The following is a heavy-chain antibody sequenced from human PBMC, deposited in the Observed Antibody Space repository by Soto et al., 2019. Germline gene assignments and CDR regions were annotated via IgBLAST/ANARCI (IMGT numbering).Heavy chain of an antibody. CDR1: GFTFDDYK. CDR2: ISWNSGTI. V-gene: IGHV3-9*01. J-gene: IGHJ4*02. CDR3: AKDISGTSSLYFDY. Sequence: EVQLVGSGGGVVQPGRSLRLSCAASGFTFDDYKMHWVRQAPGKGLEWVSSISWNSGTIGYADSVKGRFTVSRDNAKKSLYLQMNSLRGDDTAFYYCAKDISGTSSLYFDYWGQGTLVTVSS. D-gene: IGHD6-6*01.